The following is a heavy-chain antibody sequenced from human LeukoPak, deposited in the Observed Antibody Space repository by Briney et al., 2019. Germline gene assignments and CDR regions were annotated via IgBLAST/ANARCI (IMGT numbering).Heavy chain of an antibody. J-gene: IGHJ4*02. Sequence: SETLSLTCAVYGGSFSGYYWSWIRQPPGKGLEWIGEINHSGSTNYNPSLKSRVTISVDTSKNQFSLKLSSVTAADTAVYYCARGREVATCLIECRTFDYRGQGTLVTVSS. CDR2: INHSGST. V-gene: IGHV4-34*01. D-gene: IGHD5-12*01. CDR3: ARGREVATCLIECRTFDY. CDR1: GGSFSGYY.